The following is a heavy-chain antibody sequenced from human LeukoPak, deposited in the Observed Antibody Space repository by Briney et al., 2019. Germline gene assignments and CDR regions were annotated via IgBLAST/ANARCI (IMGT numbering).Heavy chain of an antibody. CDR2: IYYNRST. CDR1: GSSISSGEYY. CDR3: ARDLLDTSMVHYWYFDL. Sequence: SQTLSLTCTVSGSSISSGEYYRSWIRQHPGKGLEWIGYIYYNRSTYYNPSLKSRVTISVDTSKNQFSLKLSSVTAADTAVYYCARDLLDTSMVHYWYFDLWGRGTLVTVPS. D-gene: IGHD5-18*01. V-gene: IGHV4-31*03. J-gene: IGHJ2*01.